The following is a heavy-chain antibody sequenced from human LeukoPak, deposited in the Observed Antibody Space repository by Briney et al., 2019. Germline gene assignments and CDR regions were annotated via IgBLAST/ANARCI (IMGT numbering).Heavy chain of an antibody. CDR1: GFTFSVYW. Sequence: PGGSLKLSCAASGFTFSVYWMHWVRQAPGKGLVWVSRISNDGSSTTYADSVKGRFTISRGDAKNTVYLQMNSLRAEDTAVYYCVRDSPTGYYTDHWGQGTLVTVSS. CDR2: ISNDGSST. CDR3: VRDSPTGYYTDH. D-gene: IGHD3/OR15-3a*01. J-gene: IGHJ4*02. V-gene: IGHV3-74*01.